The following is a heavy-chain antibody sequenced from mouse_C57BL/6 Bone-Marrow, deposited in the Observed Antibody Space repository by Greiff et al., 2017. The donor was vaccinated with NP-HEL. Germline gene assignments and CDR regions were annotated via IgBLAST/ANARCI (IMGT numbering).Heavy chain of an antibody. V-gene: IGHV14-4*01. Sequence: EVQLQQSGAELVRPGASVKLSCTASGFNIKDDYMHWVKQRPEKGLEWIGWIDPENGDTEYASKFQGKATINADTSSHTAYLQLSSLTSEDTAVYYCTSLYYDYDFDYWGQGTTLTVSS. D-gene: IGHD2-4*01. CDR1: GFNIKDDY. CDR2: IDPENGDT. CDR3: TSLYYDYDFDY. J-gene: IGHJ2*01.